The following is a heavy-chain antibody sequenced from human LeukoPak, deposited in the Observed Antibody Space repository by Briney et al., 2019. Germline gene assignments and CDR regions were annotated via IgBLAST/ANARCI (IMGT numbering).Heavy chain of an antibody. D-gene: IGHD6-19*01. Sequence: PGGSLRLSCAASGFTFSSYGMQWVRQAPGKGLEWVAIIWYDGSSKYYADSVKGRFTISRDSSKSTLYLQMDSLRAEDTAVYYCAREIKLREWLIDFYYYGMDVWGQGTTVTVSS. CDR2: IWYDGSSK. CDR1: GFTFSSYG. J-gene: IGHJ6*02. V-gene: IGHV3-33*01. CDR3: AREIKLREWLIDFYYYGMDV.